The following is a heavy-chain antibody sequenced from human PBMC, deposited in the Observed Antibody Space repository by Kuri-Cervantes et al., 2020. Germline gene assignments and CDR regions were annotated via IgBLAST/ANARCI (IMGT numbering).Heavy chain of an antibody. CDR1: GFTFSSYW. CDR3: ARGGAFWSY. D-gene: IGHD3-10*01. Sequence: GESLKISCAASGFTFSSYWMSWVRQAPGKGLEWVANIKQDGSEKYYVDSVKGRFTISRDNAMNSLYLQMNSLRAEDTAVYYCARGGAFWSYWGQGTLVTVSS. V-gene: IGHV3-7*04. J-gene: IGHJ4*02. CDR2: IKQDGSEK.